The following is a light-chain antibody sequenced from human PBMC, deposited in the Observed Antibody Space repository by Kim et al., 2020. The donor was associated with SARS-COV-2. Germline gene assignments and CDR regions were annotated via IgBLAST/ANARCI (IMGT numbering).Light chain of an antibody. CDR2: AAS. J-gene: IGKJ1*01. Sequence: ASVGDRVTSTCRASQGIGNYLAWYQQDPGKAPKLLIYAASTLQTGVPSRFSGSGSGTEFTLTISSLQPEDFTTYSCQQYNVLPRTFGQGTKVDIK. V-gene: IGKV1-9*01. CDR3: QQYNVLPRT. CDR1: QGIGNY.